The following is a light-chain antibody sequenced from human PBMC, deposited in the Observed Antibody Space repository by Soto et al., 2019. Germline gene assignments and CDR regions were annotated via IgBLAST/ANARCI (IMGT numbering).Light chain of an antibody. CDR3: QQYASSPLT. CDR1: QSVRSNY. J-gene: IGKJ4*01. CDR2: GAS. V-gene: IGKV3-20*01. Sequence: EIVLTQSPGTLSLSSGERATLSCRASQSVRSNYLAWYQQKPGQAPRLLIYGASSRATGIPDRFGGSGSGTEFTLTISRLEPEDCAVYYCQQYASSPLTFGGGTKVEIK.